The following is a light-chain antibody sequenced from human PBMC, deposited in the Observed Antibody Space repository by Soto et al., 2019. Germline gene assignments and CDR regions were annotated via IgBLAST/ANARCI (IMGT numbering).Light chain of an antibody. Sequence: QSVLTQPRSVSGSPGQSVTISCTGTSTDVGGYNYVSWYQQHPGKVPKLMLYDVGKRPSGVPDRFSGSKSGNTASLTISGLQAEDEADYSCCSYADRDTLYVFGSGTKVTVL. V-gene: IGLV2-11*01. J-gene: IGLJ1*01. CDR3: CSYADRDTLYV. CDR2: DVG. CDR1: STDVGGYNY.